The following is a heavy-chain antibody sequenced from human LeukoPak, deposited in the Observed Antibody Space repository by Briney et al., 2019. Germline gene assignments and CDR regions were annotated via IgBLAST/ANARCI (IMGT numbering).Heavy chain of an antibody. J-gene: IGHJ4*02. CDR2: ISDSSSTT. D-gene: IGHD3-3*01. Sequence: GGSLRLSCAASGFTFNTYNMHLVRQAPGKGLEWVSYISDSSSTTYYADSLKGRFTISRDNAKNSLYLQMNSLRAEDTAVYYCARDRGDFWSGYYTNYFDYWGQGTLVTVSS. V-gene: IGHV3-48*01. CDR1: GFTFNTYN. CDR3: ARDRGDFWSGYYTNYFDY.